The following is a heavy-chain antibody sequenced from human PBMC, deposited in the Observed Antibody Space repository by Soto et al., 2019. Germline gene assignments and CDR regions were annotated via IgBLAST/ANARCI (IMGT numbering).Heavy chain of an antibody. D-gene: IGHD6-13*01. J-gene: IGHJ3*02. CDR2: FDPEDGET. CDR3: ETYSSSWFVVQGAFDI. V-gene: IGHV1-24*01. Sequence: ASVKVSCKVSGYTLTELSMHWVRQAPGKGLEWMGGFDPEDGETIYAQKFQGRVTMTEDTSTDTAYMELSSLRSEDTAVYYCETYSSSWFVVQGAFDIWGQGTMVTVSS. CDR1: GYTLTELS.